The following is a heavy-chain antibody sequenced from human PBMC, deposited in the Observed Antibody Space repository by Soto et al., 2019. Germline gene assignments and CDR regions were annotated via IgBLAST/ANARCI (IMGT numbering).Heavy chain of an antibody. D-gene: IGHD3-10*01. CDR2: LNGDGTGT. V-gene: IGHV3-74*01. CDR3: GGVASGSYRLDY. J-gene: IGHJ4*02. CDR1: GFTFSNYW. Sequence: EVQLVESGGGLVQPGGSLRLSCAASGFTFSNYWMHWVGQAPGKGLVWVSRLNGDGTGTNYADSVKGQFTITRDNAKNTLYLQMNSLRAEDTAVYYCGGVASGSYRLDYWCQGTLVSVSS.